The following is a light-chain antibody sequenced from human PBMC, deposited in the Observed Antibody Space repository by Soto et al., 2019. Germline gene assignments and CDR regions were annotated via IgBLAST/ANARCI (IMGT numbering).Light chain of an antibody. CDR3: SSYTSSSTPYL. Sequence: QSVLTQPASVSGSPGQSITISCTGTSGDLGDYNYVSWYQQHPGKAPKLMIYEVSNRPSGVSNRFSGSKSGNTASLTISGLQAEDEADYYCSSYTSSSTPYLFGTGTKATVL. CDR2: EVS. CDR1: SGDLGDYNY. J-gene: IGLJ1*01. V-gene: IGLV2-14*01.